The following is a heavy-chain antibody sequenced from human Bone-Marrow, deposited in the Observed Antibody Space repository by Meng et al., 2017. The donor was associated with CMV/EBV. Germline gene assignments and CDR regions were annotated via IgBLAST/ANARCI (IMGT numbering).Heavy chain of an antibody. CDR2: INHSGST. Sequence: GSLRLSCAVYGGSFSGYYWSWIRQPPGKGLEWIGEINHSGSTNYNPSLKSRVTISVDTSKNQFSLKLSSVTAADTAVYYCARGGVVVPAAIRSDYYYYYGMDVWGQGTTVTGSS. CDR3: ARGGVVVPAAIRSDYYYYYGMDV. D-gene: IGHD2-2*01. J-gene: IGHJ6*02. V-gene: IGHV4-34*01. CDR1: GGSFSGYY.